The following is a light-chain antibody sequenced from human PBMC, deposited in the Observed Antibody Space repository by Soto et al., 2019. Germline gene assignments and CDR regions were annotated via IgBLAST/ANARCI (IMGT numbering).Light chain of an antibody. CDR2: DGS. V-gene: IGKV3-11*01. Sequence: EIVLTKSPATLSLSPRDRATLSCRARQSVSSYLAWYQQKPGQAPRLLIYDGSNRATGIPARLSGSGSRTDFPLTIRGLEPEDFGVYFFQQRRNWPGTFGQGTKVEIK. CDR3: QQRRNWPGT. J-gene: IGKJ1*01. CDR1: QSVSSY.